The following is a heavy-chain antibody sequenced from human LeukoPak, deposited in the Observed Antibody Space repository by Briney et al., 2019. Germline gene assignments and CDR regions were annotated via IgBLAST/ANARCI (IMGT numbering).Heavy chain of an antibody. CDR1: GFTFSSYG. Sequence: GGSLRLSCAASGFTFSSYGMHWVRQAPGKGLEWVAFIRYDGSNKYYADSVKGRFTISRDNSKNTLYLQMNSLRAEDTAVYYCAKDPARSSSWYYFDYWGQGTLVTVSS. D-gene: IGHD6-13*01. CDR2: IRYDGSNK. V-gene: IGHV3-30*02. J-gene: IGHJ4*02. CDR3: AKDPARSSSWYYFDY.